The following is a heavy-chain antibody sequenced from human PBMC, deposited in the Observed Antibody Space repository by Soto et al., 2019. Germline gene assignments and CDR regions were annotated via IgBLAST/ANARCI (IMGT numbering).Heavy chain of an antibody. D-gene: IGHD6-13*01. J-gene: IGHJ4*02. Sequence: PGESLKISCKGSGYSFTSYWIGWVRQMPGKGLEWMGIIYPGNSDTRYSPSFQGQVTISADTSISTAYLQWSSLKASDTAMYYCERTFLREQPNDFWGQGTLVTVSS. V-gene: IGHV5-51*01. CDR2: IYPGNSDT. CDR3: ERTFLREQPNDF. CDR1: GYSFTSYW.